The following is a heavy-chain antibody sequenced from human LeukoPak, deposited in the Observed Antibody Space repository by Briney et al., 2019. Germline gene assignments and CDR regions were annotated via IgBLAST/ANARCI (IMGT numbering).Heavy chain of an antibody. Sequence: ASVKVSCKASGYTFTSYGISWVRQAPGQGLEWMGWISAYNGNTNYAQKLQGRVTMTTDTSTSTAYMELRSLRSDDTAVYYCARVPFLSYYGSGSPFDYWGQGTLVIVSS. V-gene: IGHV1-18*01. CDR1: GYTFTSYG. J-gene: IGHJ4*02. CDR3: ARVPFLSYYGSGSPFDY. D-gene: IGHD3-10*01. CDR2: ISAYNGNT.